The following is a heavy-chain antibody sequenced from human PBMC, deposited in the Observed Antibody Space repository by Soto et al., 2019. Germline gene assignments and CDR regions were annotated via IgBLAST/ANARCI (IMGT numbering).Heavy chain of an antibody. J-gene: IGHJ3*02. CDR1: GLTFNSAR. Sequence: GGSLRLSCAASGLTFNSARMNWVRQAPGKGLEWVSYISSSSSYIYYADSVKGRFTISRDNAKNSLYLQMNSLRAEDTAVYYCARDGATTVTTDVAFDIW. CDR2: ISSSSSYI. V-gene: IGHV3-21*01. CDR3: ARDGATTVTTDVAFDI. D-gene: IGHD4-17*01.